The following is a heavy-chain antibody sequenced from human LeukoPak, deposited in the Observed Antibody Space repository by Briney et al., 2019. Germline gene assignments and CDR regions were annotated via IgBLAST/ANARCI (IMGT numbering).Heavy chain of an antibody. J-gene: IGHJ1*01. CDR2: IIPIFGTP. CDR3: ALTVSSSWYGYFQH. D-gene: IGHD6-13*01. Sequence: SVKVSCKASGGTFSSYAISWVRQAPGQGLKWMGRIIPIFGTPNYAQRFQGRVTITSDESTSTAYMELSSLRSEDTAVYYCALTVSSSWYGYFQHWGQGTLFTVSS. CDR1: GGTFSSYA. V-gene: IGHV1-69*01.